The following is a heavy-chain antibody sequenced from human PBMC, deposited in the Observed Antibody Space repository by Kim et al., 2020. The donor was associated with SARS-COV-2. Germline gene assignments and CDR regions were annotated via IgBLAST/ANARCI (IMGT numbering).Heavy chain of an antibody. D-gene: IGHD6-6*01. Sequence: SETLSLTCTVSGGSISSYYWSWIRQPPGKGLEWIGYIYYSGSTNYNPSLKSRVTISVDTSKNQFSLKLSSVTAADTAVYYCARGAARPSWFDPWGQGTLVTVSS. CDR3: ARGAARPSWFDP. V-gene: IGHV4-59*01. J-gene: IGHJ5*02. CDR2: IYYSGST. CDR1: GGSISSYY.